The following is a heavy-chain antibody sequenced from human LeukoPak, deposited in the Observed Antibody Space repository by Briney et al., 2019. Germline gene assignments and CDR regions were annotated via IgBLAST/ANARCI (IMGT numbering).Heavy chain of an antibody. J-gene: IGHJ4*02. CDR1: RGSISSYY. D-gene: IGHD5-18*01. V-gene: IGHV4-59*01. CDR3: ASHVDTAMVTDY. Sequence: PSETLSLTCTLPRGSISSYYWSWIRQPPRKGLERIGHIYYSGRTHYNPSLKSRVTISVDTSKTQFSLKLSSVTAADPAVYYCASHVDTAMVTDYWGQGTLVTVSS. CDR2: IYYSGRT.